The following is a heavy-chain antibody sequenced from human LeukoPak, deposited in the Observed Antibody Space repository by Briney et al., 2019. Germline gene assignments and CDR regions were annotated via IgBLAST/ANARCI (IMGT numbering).Heavy chain of an antibody. V-gene: IGHV3-33*01. D-gene: IGHD6-19*01. CDR2: LVYDARS. CDR3: ARDLSAAFDF. Sequence: RGSLRLSCAASGFPFSFYGMHCVRHAPGKGLEWVARLVYDARSDYANSVKGRFSISRDDSKNTLFLDMSNLRVEDTALYYCARDLSAAFDFWGQGVLVTVSS. J-gene: IGHJ4*02. CDR1: GFPFSFYG.